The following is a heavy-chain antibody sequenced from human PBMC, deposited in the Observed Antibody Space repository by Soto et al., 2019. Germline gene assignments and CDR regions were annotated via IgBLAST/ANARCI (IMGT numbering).Heavy chain of an antibody. CDR3: NRGSEYDFWSGYL. CDR1: GGTSTRYA. Sequence: QERLVQSGAAVRKPGSSVKVSCKVTGGTSTRYAINWVRQAPGQGLEWMGGLVPMFGTSKYAQKCQGRVRITADTSTNIAYMELRSLRSEDSAVYYCNRGSEYDFWSGYLWGQGTLVSVSS. J-gene: IGHJ4*02. V-gene: IGHV1-69*06. D-gene: IGHD3-3*01. CDR2: LVPMFGTS.